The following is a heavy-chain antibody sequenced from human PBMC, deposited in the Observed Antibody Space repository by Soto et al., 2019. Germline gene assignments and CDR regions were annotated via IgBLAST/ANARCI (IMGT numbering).Heavy chain of an antibody. Sequence: QVQLVQSGAEVKKSGASVKVSCKASGYTFTSYDINWVRQATGQGLEWMGWMNPNSGNTGYAQKFQGRVTMTRNTSRSTAYMELSSLKYDDTAVYYCARERSAAGTGRFDPWGQGTLVTVSS. CDR2: MNPNSGNT. J-gene: IGHJ5*02. D-gene: IGHD6-13*01. V-gene: IGHV1-8*01. CDR1: GYTFTSYD. CDR3: ARERSAAGTGRFDP.